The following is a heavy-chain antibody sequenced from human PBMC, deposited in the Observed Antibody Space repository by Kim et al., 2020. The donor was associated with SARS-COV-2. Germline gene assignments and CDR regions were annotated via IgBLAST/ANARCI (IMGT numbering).Heavy chain of an antibody. J-gene: IGHJ3*02. CDR2: ISYDGSNK. CDR1: GFTFSSYG. D-gene: IGHD6-13*01. Sequence: GGSLRLSCAASGFTFSSYGMHWVRQAPGKGLEWVAVISYDGSNKYYADSVKGRFTISRDNSKNTLYLQMNSLRAEDTAVYYCANTTQYSSSWWPGVDAFDIWGQGTMVTVSS. CDR3: ANTTQYSSSWWPGVDAFDI. V-gene: IGHV3-30*18.